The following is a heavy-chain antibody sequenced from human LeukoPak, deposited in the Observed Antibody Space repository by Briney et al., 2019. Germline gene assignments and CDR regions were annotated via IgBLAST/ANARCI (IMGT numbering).Heavy chain of an antibody. CDR2: ISSSGSTI. CDR3: ARVLRVRGVITYYFDY. D-gene: IGHD3-10*01. J-gene: IGHJ4*02. Sequence: GGSLRLSCAASGFTFSDYYMSWIRQAPGKGLEWVSYISSSGSTIYYADSVKGRFTISRDNAKNSLYLQMNSLRAEDTAVYYCARVLRVRGVITYYFDYWGQGTLVTVSS. CDR1: GFTFSDYY. V-gene: IGHV3-11*01.